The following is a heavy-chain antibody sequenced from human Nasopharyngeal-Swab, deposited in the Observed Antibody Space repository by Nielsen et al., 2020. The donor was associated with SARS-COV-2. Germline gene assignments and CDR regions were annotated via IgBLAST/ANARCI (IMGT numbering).Heavy chain of an antibody. CDR2: ISSSSSTI. Sequence: GGSLRLSCAASGFTFSSYGMHWVRQAPGKGLEWVSYISSSSSTIYYADSVKGRFTISRDNAKNSLYLQMNSLRAEDTAVYYCAGYCSSTSCSRNYYYYYMDVWGKGTTVTVSS. CDR1: GFTFSSYG. J-gene: IGHJ6*03. V-gene: IGHV3-48*04. D-gene: IGHD2-2*01. CDR3: AGYCSSTSCSRNYYYYYMDV.